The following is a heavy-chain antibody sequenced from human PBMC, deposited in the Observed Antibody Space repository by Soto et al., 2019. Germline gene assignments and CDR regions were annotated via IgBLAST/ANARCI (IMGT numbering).Heavy chain of an antibody. CDR1: GGSISSSSYY. J-gene: IGHJ4*02. V-gene: IGHV4-39*01. CDR2: IYYSGST. D-gene: IGHD1-26*01. Sequence: SETLSLTCTVSGGSISSSSYYWGWIRQPPGKGLEWIGSIYYSGSTYYNPSLKSRVTISVDTSKDQFSLKLSSVTAADTAVYYCARRGSYYSSFDYWGQGTLVTVSS. CDR3: ARRGSYYSSFDY.